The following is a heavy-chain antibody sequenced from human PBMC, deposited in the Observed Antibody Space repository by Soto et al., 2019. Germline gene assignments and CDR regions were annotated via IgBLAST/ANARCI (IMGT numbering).Heavy chain of an antibody. Sequence: QVQLLESGGGVVQPGRSLRLSCAASGFILSTYAMYWVRQAPGKGLEWVAVISYDGNNKYYADSVKGRFTISRDNSKNTLYPPMNSLRAEDTAVYYCARAGCYGGRCYTLVGLRYGMDVWGQGTTVTFSS. CDR3: ARAGCYGGRCYTLVGLRYGMDV. D-gene: IGHD2-15*01. V-gene: IGHV3-30-3*01. CDR2: ISYDGNNK. CDR1: GFILSTYA. J-gene: IGHJ6*02.